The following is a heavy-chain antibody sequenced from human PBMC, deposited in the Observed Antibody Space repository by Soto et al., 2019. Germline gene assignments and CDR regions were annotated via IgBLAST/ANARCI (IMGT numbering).Heavy chain of an antibody. CDR1: GGSISSYY. CDR3: ARLKGRYSGYDSGWFDP. Sequence: TSETLSLTCTVSGGSISSYYWSWIRQPPGKGLEWIGYIYYSGSTNYNPSLKSRVTISVDTSKNQFSLKLSSVTAADTAVYYCARLKGRYSGYDSGWFDPWGQGTLVTVSS. V-gene: IGHV4-59*08. D-gene: IGHD5-12*01. J-gene: IGHJ5*02. CDR2: IYYSGST.